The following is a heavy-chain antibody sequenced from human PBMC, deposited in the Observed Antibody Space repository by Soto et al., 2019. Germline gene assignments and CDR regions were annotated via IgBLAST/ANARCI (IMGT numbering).Heavy chain of an antibody. CDR2: ILPIFGTA. V-gene: IGHV1-69*15. J-gene: IGHJ3*02. CDR3: ARGHEYGGNSDAFDI. CDR1: GGTFSTSS. Sequence: QVQLVQSGAEVKKPGSSVKVSCKASGGTFSTSSINWLRQAPGQRPEWMGNILPIFGTADYAQKFQDRVTXPXEXSAXTAYMELRSLFSEDTAVYYCARGHEYGGNSDAFDIWGQGTVVTVSS. D-gene: IGHD4-17*01.